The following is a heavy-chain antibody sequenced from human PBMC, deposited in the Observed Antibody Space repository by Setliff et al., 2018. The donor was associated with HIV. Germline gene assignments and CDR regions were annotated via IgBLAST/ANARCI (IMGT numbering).Heavy chain of an antibody. Sequence: SETLSLTCTVSGGSISSTNYYWGWIRQTPGKGLEWIGSIYYSGTTYYNPSLKSRVTMSVDTSTSRLSLKVHSVTAADTAMYYCARGSHGTSWTDYWGQGTLGTV. D-gene: IGHD6-13*01. CDR2: IYYSGTT. J-gene: IGHJ4*02. CDR1: GGSISSTNYY. V-gene: IGHV4-39*07. CDR3: ARGSHGTSWTDY.